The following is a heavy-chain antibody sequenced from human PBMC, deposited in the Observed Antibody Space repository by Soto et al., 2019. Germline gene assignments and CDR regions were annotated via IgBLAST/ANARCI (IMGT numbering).Heavy chain of an antibody. CDR1: GGSFSGYY. V-gene: IGHV4-34*01. Sequence: YGGSFSGYYWSWIRQPPGKGLEWIGEINHSGSTNYNPSLKSRVTISVDTSKNQFSLKLSSVTAADTAVYYCARGTKDYGMDVWGQGTTVTVSS. J-gene: IGHJ6*02. CDR2: INHSGST. CDR3: ARGTKDYGMDV. D-gene: IGHD1-1*01.